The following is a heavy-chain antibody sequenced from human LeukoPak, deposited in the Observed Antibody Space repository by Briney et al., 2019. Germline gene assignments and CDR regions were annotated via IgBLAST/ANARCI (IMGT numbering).Heavy chain of an antibody. CDR2: IGSGGSPI. D-gene: IGHD3-10*01. V-gene: IGHV3-11*01. J-gene: IGHJ4*02. Sequence: GGSLRLSCAASGFTFSDHYMSWIREAPGKGLEWISYIGSGGSPIYYADSVKGRFTISRDNAKNSLYLQMNSLRAEDTAVYYCARDYYYGSGSYYHYWGQGTLVTVSS. CDR3: ARDYYYGSGSYYHY. CDR1: GFTFSDHY.